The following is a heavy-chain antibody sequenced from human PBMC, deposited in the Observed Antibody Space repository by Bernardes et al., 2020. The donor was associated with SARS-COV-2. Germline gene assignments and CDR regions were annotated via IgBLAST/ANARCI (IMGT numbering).Heavy chain of an antibody. J-gene: IGHJ6*02. CDR1: GGSVSSGSYY. D-gene: IGHD3-3*01. CDR2: IYYSGST. V-gene: IGHV4-61*01. CDR3: ARARFLEWLTPYYYYGMDV. Sequence: SETLSLTCTVSGGSVSSGSYYWSWIRQPPGKGLEWIGYIYYSGSTNYNPSLKSRVTISVDTSKNQFSLKLSSVTAADTAVYYCARARFLEWLTPYYYYGMDVWGQGTTVTVSS.